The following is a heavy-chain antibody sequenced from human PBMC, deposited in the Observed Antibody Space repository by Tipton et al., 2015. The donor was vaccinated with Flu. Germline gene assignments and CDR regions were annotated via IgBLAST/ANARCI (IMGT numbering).Heavy chain of an antibody. CDR2: IYTSGST. J-gene: IGHJ5*02. CDR1: GGSFSSYY. CDR3: ARVVMYDFWSGYPVWFDP. D-gene: IGHD3-3*01. Sequence: TLSLTCAVYGGSFSSYYWSWIRQPAGKGLEWIGRIYTSGSTNYNPSLKSRVTMSVDTSKNQFSLKLSSVTAADTAVYYCARVVMYDFWSGYPVWFDPWGQGTLVTVSS. V-gene: IGHV4-59*10.